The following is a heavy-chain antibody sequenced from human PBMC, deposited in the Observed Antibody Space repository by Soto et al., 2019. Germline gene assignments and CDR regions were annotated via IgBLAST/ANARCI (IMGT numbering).Heavy chain of an antibody. CDR2: IWYDGSNK. CDR1: GFTFSSYG. Sequence: QVQLVESGGGVVQPGRSLRLSCAASGFTFSSYGMHWVRQAPGKGLEWVAVIWYDGSNKYYADSVKGRFTISRDNSKNTLYLQMNSLRAEDTAVYYCARDREAVAGACDYWGQGTLVTVSS. CDR3: ARDREAVAGACDY. D-gene: IGHD6-19*01. J-gene: IGHJ4*02. V-gene: IGHV3-33*01.